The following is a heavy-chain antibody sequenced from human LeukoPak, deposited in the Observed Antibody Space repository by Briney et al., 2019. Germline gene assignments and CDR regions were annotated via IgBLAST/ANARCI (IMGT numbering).Heavy chain of an antibody. D-gene: IGHD2-2*01. CDR3: ARDLLYQLPEIYGMDV. CDR1: GFTFSSYS. CDR2: ISSSSSYI. Sequence: GGSLRLSCAASGFTFSSYSMTWVRQAPGKGLEWVSSISSSSSYIYYADSVKGRFTISRDNAKNSLYLQMNSLRAEDTAVYYCARDLLYQLPEIYGMDVWGQGTTVTVSS. J-gene: IGHJ6*02. V-gene: IGHV3-21*01.